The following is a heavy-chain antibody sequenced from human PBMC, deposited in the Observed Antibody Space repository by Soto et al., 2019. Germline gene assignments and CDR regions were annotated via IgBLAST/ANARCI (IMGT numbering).Heavy chain of an antibody. J-gene: IGHJ6*02. Sequence: SVKVSCKASGGTFSSYAISWVRQAPGQGLEWMGGIIPIFGTANYAQKFQGRVTITADESTSTAYMELSSLRSEDTAVYYCARDRQVLRYFDWLLRYYYGMDVWGQGTTVTVSS. D-gene: IGHD3-9*01. CDR3: ARDRQVLRYFDWLLRYYYGMDV. V-gene: IGHV1-69*13. CDR2: IIPIFGTA. CDR1: GGTFSSYA.